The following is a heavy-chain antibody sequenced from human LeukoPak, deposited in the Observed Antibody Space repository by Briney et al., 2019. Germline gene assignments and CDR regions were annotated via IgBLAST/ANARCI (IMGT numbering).Heavy chain of an antibody. D-gene: IGHD2-2*01. CDR3: GIVIVPAAAIDY. CDR2: ISTYNANT. J-gene: IGHJ4*02. Sequence: ASVKVSCKSSGYTFTNFGVTWVRQAPGQGVEWLGWISTYNANTDYALKLQGRVTMTTDTSTSTAYLELRSLRSDDTAVYYCGIVIVPAAAIDYWGQGTLVTVSS. CDR1: GYTFTNFG. V-gene: IGHV1-18*01.